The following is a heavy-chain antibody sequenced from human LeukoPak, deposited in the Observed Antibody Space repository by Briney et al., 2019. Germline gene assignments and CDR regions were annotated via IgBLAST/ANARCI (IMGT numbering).Heavy chain of an antibody. J-gene: IGHJ3*02. CDR2: LYYTGST. V-gene: IGHV4-59*01. D-gene: IGHD4-17*01. CDR1: GDSISNNY. CDR3: ARDLVTVTKGFDI. Sequence: SETLSLTCTVSGDSISNNYWGWIRQPPGKGLEWIAYLYYTGSTYYNPSLQSRVTISIDTSKNQFSLKLSSVTAADTAVYYCARDLVTVTKGFDIWGQGTMVSVSS.